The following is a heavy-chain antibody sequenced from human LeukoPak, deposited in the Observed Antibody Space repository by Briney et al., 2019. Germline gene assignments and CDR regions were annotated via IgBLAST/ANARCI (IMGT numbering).Heavy chain of an antibody. CDR2: ISYGGSNK. CDR1: GLTFSNYA. J-gene: IGHJ3*02. D-gene: IGHD4-23*01. V-gene: IGHV3-30*18. Sequence: GGSLRLSCAASGLTFSNYAMHWVRQAPGKGLEWVAVISYGGSNKYYADSVKGRFTISRDNSKNTLYMQMDSLRAEDTAVYYCAKLRRLYGGNSPLEDALDIWGQGTMVSVSS. CDR3: AKLRRLYGGNSPLEDALDI.